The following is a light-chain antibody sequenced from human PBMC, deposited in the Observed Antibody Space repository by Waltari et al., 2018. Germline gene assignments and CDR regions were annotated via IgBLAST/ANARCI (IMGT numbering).Light chain of an antibody. CDR2: GVS. CDR1: STNVGGYNL. CDR3: LSYSGRSDYV. Sequence: QSALTQPASVSGSPGQAITISCTGTSTNVGGYNLVSWYRRYPGKAPELMIFGVSERPSGFLYRLSGSKSGNTATLTISGLQAEYEADYYCLSYSGRSDYVFGTGTRV. J-gene: IGLJ1*01. V-gene: IGLV2-23*02.